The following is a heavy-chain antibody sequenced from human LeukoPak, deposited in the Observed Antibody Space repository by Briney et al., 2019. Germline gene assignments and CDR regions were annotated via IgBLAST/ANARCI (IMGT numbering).Heavy chain of an antibody. CDR1: GGSINSYY. V-gene: IGHV4-59*01. D-gene: IGHD2/OR15-2a*01. J-gene: IGHJ6*02. CDR3: ARTLGRKSQNLYYYYGMDV. CDR2: IYYSGST. Sequence: SETLSLTCTVSGGSINSYYWSWIRQPPGKGLEWIGYIYYSGSTNYNPSLKSRVTISVDTSKNQFSLKLSSVTAADTAVYYCARTLGRKSQNLYYYYGMDVWGQGTTVTVSS.